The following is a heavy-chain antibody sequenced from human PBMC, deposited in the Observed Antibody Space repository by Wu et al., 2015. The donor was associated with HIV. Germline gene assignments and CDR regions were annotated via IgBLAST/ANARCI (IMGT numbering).Heavy chain of an antibody. J-gene: IGHJ4*02. D-gene: IGHD5-24*01. CDR1: GYTFTSYG. CDR3: ASTTWMATIFDY. Sequence: QVQLVQSGGEVKKPGASVKVSCKASGYTFTSYGITWMRQAPGQGLEWMGWISPYNGNTNYAQKLQGRVTMSTDTSTTTAYMELTSLRSEDTAVYYCASTTWMATIFDYWGQGTLVTVSS. CDR2: ISPYNGNT. V-gene: IGHV1-18*01.